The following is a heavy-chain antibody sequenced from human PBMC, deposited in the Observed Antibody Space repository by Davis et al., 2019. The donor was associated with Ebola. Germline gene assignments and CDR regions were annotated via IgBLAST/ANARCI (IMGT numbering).Heavy chain of an antibody. D-gene: IGHD6-6*01. CDR1: GYTFTSYG. V-gene: IGHV1-18*01. CDR3: ARGLRGAARNYGMDV. Sequence: ASVKVSCKASGYTFTSYGISWVRQAPGQGLEWMGWISAYNGNINYAQKLQGRVTMTTDTSTSTAYMELRSLRSDDTAVYYCARGLRGAARNYGMDVWGQGTTVTVSS. CDR2: ISAYNGNI. J-gene: IGHJ6*02.